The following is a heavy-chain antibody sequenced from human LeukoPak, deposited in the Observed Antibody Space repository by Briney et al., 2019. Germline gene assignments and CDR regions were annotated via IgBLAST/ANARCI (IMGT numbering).Heavy chain of an antibody. Sequence: GGSLRLSCAASGFTFSSYWMSWVRQAPGKGLEWVANIKQDGSEKYYVDSVKGRFTISRDNAKNSLYLQMNSLRAEDTAVYYCARDIRITMVRGVDDAFDIWGQGTMVTVSS. V-gene: IGHV3-7*01. D-gene: IGHD3-10*01. CDR3: ARDIRITMVRGVDDAFDI. CDR2: IKQDGSEK. CDR1: GFTFSSYW. J-gene: IGHJ3*02.